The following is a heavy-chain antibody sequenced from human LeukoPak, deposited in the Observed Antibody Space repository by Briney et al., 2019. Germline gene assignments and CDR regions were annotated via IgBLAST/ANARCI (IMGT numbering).Heavy chain of an antibody. D-gene: IGHD3-10*01. Sequence: PGRSLRLSCAASGFTFSSYGMHWVRQAPGKGLEWVAFIRYDGSNKYYADSVKGRFTISRDNSKNTLYLQMNSLRAEDTAVYYCAKAPSYGSGSYHVDYWGQGTLVTVSS. CDR2: IRYDGSNK. V-gene: IGHV3-30*02. CDR1: GFTFSSYG. J-gene: IGHJ4*02. CDR3: AKAPSYGSGSYHVDY.